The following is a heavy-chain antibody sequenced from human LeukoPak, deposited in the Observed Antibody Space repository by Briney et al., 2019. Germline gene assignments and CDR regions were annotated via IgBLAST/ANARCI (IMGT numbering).Heavy chain of an antibody. CDR1: GFTFSSYA. Sequence: PGGSLRLSCSASGFTFSSYAMHWVRQAPGKGLEYVSAISSNGGSTYYADSVKGRFTISRDNSKNTLYLQMNSLRAEDTAVYYCARDRGSGWYDGAFDIWGQGTMVTVSS. CDR2: ISSNGGST. J-gene: IGHJ3*02. D-gene: IGHD6-19*01. V-gene: IGHV3-64*04. CDR3: ARDRGSGWYDGAFDI.